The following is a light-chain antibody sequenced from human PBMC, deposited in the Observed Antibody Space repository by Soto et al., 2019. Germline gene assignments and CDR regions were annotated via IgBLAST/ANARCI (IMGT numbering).Light chain of an antibody. J-gene: IGKJ5*01. V-gene: IGKV1-39*01. CDR3: QQYNIWPPYT. Sequence: DIQMTQSPSSLSASVGDRVTITCRASQSISSYLNWYQQKPGKAPKLLIYAASTLQSGVPSRFSGSGSGTEFTLTISSLQPEDFAVYYCQQYNIWPPYTFGQGTRLEIK. CDR2: AAS. CDR1: QSISSY.